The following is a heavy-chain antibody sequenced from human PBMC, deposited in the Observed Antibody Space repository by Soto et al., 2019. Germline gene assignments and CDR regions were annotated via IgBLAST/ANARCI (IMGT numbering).Heavy chain of an antibody. Sequence: ASVKVSRKASGCTFTNYAMHWVRQAPGQRLEWMGWISAGNGNTRYSKKFQGRVNITRDTSASTAYMELSSLRSEETAMYFCATSGCSSGWDNWYFDFWGR. D-gene: IGHD6-19*01. V-gene: IGHV1-3*01. CDR3: ATSGCSSGWDNWYFDF. J-gene: IGHJ2*01. CDR1: GCTFTNYA. CDR2: ISAGNGNT.